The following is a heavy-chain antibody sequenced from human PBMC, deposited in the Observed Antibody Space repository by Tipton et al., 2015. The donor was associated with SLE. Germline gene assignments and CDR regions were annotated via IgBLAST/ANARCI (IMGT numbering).Heavy chain of an antibody. CDR2: IYTSGST. J-gene: IGHJ2*01. D-gene: IGHD4-17*01. CDR3: ARDPYGDTHFDL. V-gene: IGHV4-61*09. Sequence: TLSLTCTVSGGSISSGSYYWSWIRQPAGKGLEWIGHIYTSGSTNYNPSLKSRVTISVDTSKNQFSLKLSSVTPADTAVYYCARDPYGDTHFDLWGRGTLVTVSS. CDR1: GGSISSGSYY.